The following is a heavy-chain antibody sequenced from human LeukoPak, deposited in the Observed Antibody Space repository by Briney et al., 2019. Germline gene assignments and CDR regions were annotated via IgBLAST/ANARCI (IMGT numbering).Heavy chain of an antibody. V-gene: IGHV5-51*01. Sequence: GESLKISCKGSGYSFTSYWIGWVRQMPGKGLEWMGIIYPGDSDTRYSPSFQGQVTISADKSISTAYLQWSSLKASDTAMYYCARHRRRSSSDFNYYYMDVWGKGTTVTISS. J-gene: IGHJ6*03. CDR1: GYSFTSYW. D-gene: IGHD6-13*01. CDR3: ARHRRRSSSDFNYYYMDV. CDR2: IYPGDSDT.